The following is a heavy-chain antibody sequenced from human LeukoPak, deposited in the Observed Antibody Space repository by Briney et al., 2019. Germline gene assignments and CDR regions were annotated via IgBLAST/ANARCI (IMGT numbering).Heavy chain of an antibody. CDR1: GFTFSSYA. CDR2: ISGSGGST. D-gene: IGHD6-6*01. Sequence: GGSLRLSCVASGFTFSSYAMSWVRQAPGKGLEWVSAISGSGGSTYYADSVKGRFTISRDNSKNTLYLQMNSLRAEDTAVYYCAKDLFPYSSSSSLDYWGQGTLVTVSS. V-gene: IGHV3-23*01. J-gene: IGHJ4*02. CDR3: AKDLFPYSSSSSLDY.